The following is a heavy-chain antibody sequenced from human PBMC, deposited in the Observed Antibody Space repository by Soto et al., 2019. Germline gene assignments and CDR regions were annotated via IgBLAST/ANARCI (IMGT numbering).Heavy chain of an antibody. CDR1: GFTFGGYG. J-gene: IGHJ6*03. V-gene: IGHV3-33*01. Sequence: GGSLRLSCAASGFTFGGYGMHWFRQAPGKGLEWVAVIWYDGSNKYYADSVKGRFTISRDNPKNTLYLQMNSLRAEDTAVYYCARALELHYYYYYMDVWGKGTTVTVSS. CDR2: IWYDGSNK. D-gene: IGHD1-26*01. CDR3: ARALELHYYYYYMDV.